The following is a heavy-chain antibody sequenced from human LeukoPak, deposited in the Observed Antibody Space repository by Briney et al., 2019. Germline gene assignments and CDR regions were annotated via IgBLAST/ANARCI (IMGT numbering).Heavy chain of an antibody. CDR3: ARGGYDFWSGYYFDY. CDR2: ISSSSSTI. V-gene: IGHV3-48*01. J-gene: IGHJ4*02. CDR1: GLTFSSYS. D-gene: IGHD3-3*01. Sequence: GGSLRLSCAASGLTFSSYSMNWVRQAPGKGLEWVSYISSSSSTIYYADSVKGRFTISRDNAKNSLYLQMNSLRAEDTAVYYCARGGYDFWSGYYFDYWGQGTLVTVSS.